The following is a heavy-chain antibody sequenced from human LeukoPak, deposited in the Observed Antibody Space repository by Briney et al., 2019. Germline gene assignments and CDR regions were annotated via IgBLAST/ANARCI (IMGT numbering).Heavy chain of an antibody. V-gene: IGHV1-18*01. CDR3: AREDIVVVPAAMRPFRYYYGMDV. CDR1: GYTFTSYG. D-gene: IGHD2-2*01. J-gene: IGHJ6*02. CDR2: ISAYNGNT. Sequence: GASVKVSCKASGYTFTSYGISWVRQAPGQGLEWMGWISAYNGNTNYAQKLQGRVTMTTDTSTSTAYMELRSLRSDDTAVYYCAREDIVVVPAAMRPFRYYYGMDVWGQGTTVTVSS.